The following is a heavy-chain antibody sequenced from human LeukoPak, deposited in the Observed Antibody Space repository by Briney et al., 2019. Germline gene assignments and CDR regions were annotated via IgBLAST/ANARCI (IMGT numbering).Heavy chain of an antibody. D-gene: IGHD3-22*01. Sequence: GGSLRLSCAASGFTFSSYAMSWVRQAPGKGLEWVSAISGSGGSTYYADSVKGRFTISRDNSKNTLYLQMNSLRAEDTAVYYCAKASGYYYDSSGYYIDYWGQGTLVTVSS. CDR2: ISGSGGST. J-gene: IGHJ4*02. CDR3: AKASGYYYDSSGYYIDY. V-gene: IGHV3-23*01. CDR1: GFTFSSYA.